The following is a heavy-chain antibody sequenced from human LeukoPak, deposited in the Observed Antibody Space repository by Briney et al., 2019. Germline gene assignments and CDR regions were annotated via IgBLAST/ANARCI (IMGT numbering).Heavy chain of an antibody. CDR2: INHSGST. V-gene: IGHV4-34*01. J-gene: IGHJ6*03. CDR1: GGSFSDYY. D-gene: IGHD1-14*01. Sequence: KPSETLSLTCAVSGGSFSDYYWSWIRQSPIKGLEWIGEINHSGSTHYNPSLKSRVTISVDTSKNQFSLRLTSVTAADTAVYYCARGRRYFGYYYYYMDVWGKGTTVTVSS. CDR3: ARGRRYFGYYYYYMDV.